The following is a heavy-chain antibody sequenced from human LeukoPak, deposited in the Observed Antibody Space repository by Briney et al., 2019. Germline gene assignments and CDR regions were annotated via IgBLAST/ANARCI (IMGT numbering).Heavy chain of an antibody. CDR1: GGSISSSNYY. CDR3: ARHAPVDGNWPRPLDY. J-gene: IGHJ4*02. V-gene: IGHV4-39*01. D-gene: IGHD6-19*01. Sequence: SETLSLTCTAPGGSISSSNYYWGWIRQPPGKGLEWIGNIYYSGSTYYKPSLKTRVTISVDTSKNQFSLKLTSVTAADTAVYYCARHAPVDGNWPRPLDYWGQGSLVTVSS. CDR2: IYYSGST.